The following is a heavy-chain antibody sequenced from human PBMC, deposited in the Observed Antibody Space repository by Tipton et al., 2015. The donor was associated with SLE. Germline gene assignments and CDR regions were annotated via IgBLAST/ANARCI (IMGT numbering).Heavy chain of an antibody. D-gene: IGHD3-16*01. J-gene: IGHJ2*01. CDR2: IYYSGST. Sequence: LRLSCTVSGGSISSGGHYWSWIRQHPGQGLEWLGYIYYSGSTFYNPSLNSRVTISVDTSKNQFSLKLTSVTAADTAVYYCARREGGGYCDLWGRGSRVTVSS. CDR3: ARREGGGYCDL. CDR1: GGSISSGGHY. V-gene: IGHV4-31*03.